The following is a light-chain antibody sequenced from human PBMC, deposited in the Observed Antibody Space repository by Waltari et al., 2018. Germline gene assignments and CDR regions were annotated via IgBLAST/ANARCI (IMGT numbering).Light chain of an antibody. CDR1: NGRSSYA. V-gene: IGLV4-69*01. CDR2: LNSAGSH. J-gene: IGLJ2*01. CDR3: QTWGTGTVA. Sequence: LVLTQSPSASTHQGASDKPTCTLSNGRSSYALASHRRQPEKGPRFLMKLNSAGSHTKGDGIPDRFSGSSSGAERYLTISSLQSEDEADYYCQTWGTGTVAFGGGTKLIVL.